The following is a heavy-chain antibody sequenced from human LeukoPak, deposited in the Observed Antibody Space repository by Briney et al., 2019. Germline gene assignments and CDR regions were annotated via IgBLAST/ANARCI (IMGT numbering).Heavy chain of an antibody. D-gene: IGHD5-18*01. J-gene: IGHJ4*02. Sequence: GGSLRLSCAASGFTFSTYWMSWVRQAPGKGLEWVASIKQDGSDKYYVDSVKGRFTISRDNAKNSLYLQMNSLRAEDTAVYYCAREKQLWSGSESGYFDYWGQGTLVTVSS. CDR2: IKQDGSDK. CDR1: GFTFSTYW. V-gene: IGHV3-7*03. CDR3: AREKQLWSGSESGYFDY.